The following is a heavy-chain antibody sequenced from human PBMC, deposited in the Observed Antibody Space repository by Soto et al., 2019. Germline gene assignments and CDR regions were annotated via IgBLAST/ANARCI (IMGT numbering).Heavy chain of an antibody. Sequence: SETLSLTCAVSGGSISSSYWWNWVRQPPGKGLGWIGKIYHNGSTNYNPSLKNRVTISVDKSNNQFSLRLSSVTAADTAVYFCVTSLNYDFWRDGGRHYYFDYWGQGTLVTVSS. CDR3: VTSLNYDFWRDGGRHYYFDY. V-gene: IGHV4-4*02. J-gene: IGHJ4*02. CDR2: IYHNGST. CDR1: GGSISSSYW. D-gene: IGHD3-3*01.